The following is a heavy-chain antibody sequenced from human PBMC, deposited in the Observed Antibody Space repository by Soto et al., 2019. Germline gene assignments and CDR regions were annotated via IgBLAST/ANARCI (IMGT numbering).Heavy chain of an antibody. D-gene: IGHD6-19*01. Sequence: QMQLVQSGPEVKKPGTSVKVSCKASGFTFTSSAMQGVRQARGQRLEWIGWIVVGSGNTNYAQKFQARVTITRDMSTSTAYMELSSLRSEDTAVYYCAADGARGQWRVAPYWGQGTLVTVSS. J-gene: IGHJ4*02. CDR2: IVVGSGNT. V-gene: IGHV1-58*02. CDR3: AADGARGQWRVAPY. CDR1: GFTFTSSA.